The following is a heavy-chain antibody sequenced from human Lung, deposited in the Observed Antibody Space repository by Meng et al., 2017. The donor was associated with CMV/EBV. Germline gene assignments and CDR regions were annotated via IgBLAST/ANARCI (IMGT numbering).Heavy chain of an antibody. CDR3: ARVGAYCGGDCYHPR. V-gene: IGHV4-4*02. D-gene: IGHD2-21*02. Sequence: QLQEPGPGLLKPSGTLSLPCAVSGGSLISRNWWSWVRQPPGKGLEWIGEIYHSGSTNYNPSLKSRVTISVDESKNQFSLRLSSVTAADTAVYYCARVGAYCGGDCYHPRWGQGTLVTVSS. CDR2: IYHSGST. J-gene: IGHJ4*02. CDR1: GGSLISRNW.